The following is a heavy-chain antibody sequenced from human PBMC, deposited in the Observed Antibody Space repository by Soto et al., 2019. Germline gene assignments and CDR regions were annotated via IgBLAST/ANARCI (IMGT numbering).Heavy chain of an antibody. CDR2: IYWDDDN. Sequence: QITLKESGATRVKPTQTLTLTCTFSGFSLTNNGEAVGWFRQSPGKALEWLVLIYWDDDNRYNPTLRTRLSTTKDTSKNQVVLTLTNMDPVDTATYYCARYVATSPAGWFEPWGQGIPVTVSS. J-gene: IGHJ5*02. CDR1: GFSLTNNGEA. D-gene: IGHD3-10*02. V-gene: IGHV2-5*02. CDR3: ARYVATSPAGWFEP.